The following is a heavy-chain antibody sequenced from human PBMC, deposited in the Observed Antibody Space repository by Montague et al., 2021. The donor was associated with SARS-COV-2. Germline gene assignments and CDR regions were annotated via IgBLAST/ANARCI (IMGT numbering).Heavy chain of an antibody. CDR2: ISSSSSTI. Sequence: SLRLSCAASGFTFSSYNMNWVRQAPGKGLEWVSSISSSSSTIYYADSVKGRFTISRDNAKNSLNLQMNSLRDEDTAVYYCARDQFREDDYYYYGMDVWGQGTTVTVSS. CDR3: ARDQFREDDYYYYGMDV. V-gene: IGHV3-48*02. J-gene: IGHJ6*02. CDR1: GFTFSSYN. D-gene: IGHD3-16*01.